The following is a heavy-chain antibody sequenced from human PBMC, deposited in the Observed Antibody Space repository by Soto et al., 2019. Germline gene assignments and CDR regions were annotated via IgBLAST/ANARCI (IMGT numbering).Heavy chain of an antibody. D-gene: IGHD7-27*01. Sequence: QVQLVESGGGVVQPGRSLRLSCAASGFTFSAYAMHWVRQAPGKGLEWVAVISYDGSNKYYADSVKGRFTISRDNSKNTLYLQVNGLRPEDTAVYYCARDNWGLDYWGQGTLVTVSS. J-gene: IGHJ4*02. CDR2: ISYDGSNK. CDR1: GFTFSAYA. V-gene: IGHV3-30-3*01. CDR3: ARDNWGLDY.